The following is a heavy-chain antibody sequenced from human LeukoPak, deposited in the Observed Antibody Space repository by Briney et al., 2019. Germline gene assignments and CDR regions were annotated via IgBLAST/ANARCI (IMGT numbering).Heavy chain of an antibody. CDR3: AKWFGLYYFDY. CDR1: GYSISSGYY. J-gene: IGHJ4*02. CDR2: IYHSGST. D-gene: IGHD3-10*01. V-gene: IGHV4-38-2*02. Sequence: PSETLSLTCTVSGYSISSGYYWGWIRQPPGKGLEWIGSIYHSGSTYYNPSLKSRVTISVDTSKNQFSLKLSSVTAADTAVYYCAKWFGLYYFDYWGQETLVTVSS.